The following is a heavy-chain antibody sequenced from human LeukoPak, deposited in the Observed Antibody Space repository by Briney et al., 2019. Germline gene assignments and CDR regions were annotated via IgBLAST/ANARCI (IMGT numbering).Heavy chain of an antibody. D-gene: IGHD2-2*01. V-gene: IGHV3-7*01. CDR2: LHQDGIEI. J-gene: IGHJ4*02. CDR3: ARASRYCISTSCNGFHFDQ. Sequence: GGSLRLSCVASGFTFSNYWMSWVRQAPGKGLEWVANLHQDGIEIYYVDSVRSRFSASRDNAKNSLNLLMNILRAEDTAVYYCARASRYCISTSCNGFHFDQWGQGTLVTVSS. CDR1: GFTFSNYW.